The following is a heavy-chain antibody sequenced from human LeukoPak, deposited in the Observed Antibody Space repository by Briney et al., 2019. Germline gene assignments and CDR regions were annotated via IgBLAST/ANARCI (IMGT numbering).Heavy chain of an antibody. CDR3: ARVAEIQLWLRGAFDY. Sequence: PGGSLRLSCAASGFTFSSYEMNWVRQAPGKGLEWVSYISSSGSTIYYADSVKGRFTISRDNAKNSLYLQMNSLRDEDTAVYYCARVAEIQLWLRGAFDYWGQGTLVTVSS. CDR1: GFTFSSYE. CDR2: ISSSGSTI. J-gene: IGHJ4*02. V-gene: IGHV3-48*03. D-gene: IGHD5-18*01.